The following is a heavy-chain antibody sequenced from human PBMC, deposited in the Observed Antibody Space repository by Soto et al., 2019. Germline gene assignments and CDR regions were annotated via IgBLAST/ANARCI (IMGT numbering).Heavy chain of an antibody. J-gene: IGHJ6*02. CDR3: ARYDSNYPGRYGMDV. D-gene: IGHD4-4*01. Sequence: QVQLVQSGAEVKNPGSSVRVSCKAPGGTFGTYAINWVRQAPGQGHEWMGRIIPILGTANYAQMFQGRVPITADESTSKAYMELGSLRSEDRAVYYCARYDSNYPGRYGMDVWGQGTTFTVAS. CDR2: IIPILGTA. CDR1: GGTFGTYA. V-gene: IGHV1-69*11.